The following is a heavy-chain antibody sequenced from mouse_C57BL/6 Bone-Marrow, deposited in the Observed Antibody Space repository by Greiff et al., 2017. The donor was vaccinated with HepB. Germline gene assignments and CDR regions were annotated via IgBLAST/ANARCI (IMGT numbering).Heavy chain of an antibody. CDR1: GFTFSSYG. CDR2: ISSGGSYT. Sequence: EVKLVESGGDLVKPGGSLKLSCAASGFTFSSYGMSWVRQTPDKRLEWVATISSGGSYTYYPDSVKGRFTISRDNAKNTLYLQMSSLKSEDTAMYYCARHRHGYYIAYWGQGTLVTVSA. V-gene: IGHV5-6*01. D-gene: IGHD2-3*01. CDR3: ARHRHGYYIAY. J-gene: IGHJ3*01.